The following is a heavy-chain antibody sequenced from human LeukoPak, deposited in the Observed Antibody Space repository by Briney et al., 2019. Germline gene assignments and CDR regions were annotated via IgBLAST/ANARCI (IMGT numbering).Heavy chain of an antibody. J-gene: IGHJ4*02. V-gene: IGHV4-59*01. Sequence: SETLSLTCIVSGGSISSYYWSWIRQPPGKGLEWIGYIYYSGSTNYNPSLKSRVTISVDTSKNQFSLKLSSVTAADTAVYYCARGLMMAVAGRGEFHYWGQGTLVAVSS. CDR2: IYYSGST. CDR3: ARGLMMAVAGRGEFHY. D-gene: IGHD6-13*01. CDR1: GGSISSYY.